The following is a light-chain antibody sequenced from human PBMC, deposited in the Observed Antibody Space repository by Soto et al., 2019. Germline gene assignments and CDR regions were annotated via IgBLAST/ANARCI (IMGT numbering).Light chain of an antibody. V-gene: IGKV1-5*01. J-gene: IGKJ1*01. CDR2: DAS. CDR1: QRIDRY. Sequence: DIQLTQSPSTLSASVGDRVNITCRASQRIDRYLAWYQQKPGKAPKLLVYDASTLEGGVPSRFSGSGSATEFILIISSLQPDDFATYYCQQYKDDAWTFGQGTKVDIK. CDR3: QQYKDDAWT.